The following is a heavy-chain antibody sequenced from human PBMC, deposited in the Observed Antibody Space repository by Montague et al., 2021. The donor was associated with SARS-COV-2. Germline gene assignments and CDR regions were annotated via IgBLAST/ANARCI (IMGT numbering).Heavy chain of an antibody. Sequence: STNYIYYAESLKGRFAISRDNAKNSLFLQMTSLRTDDTAVYYCARDMQRWLEGPVDSWGQGTLV. J-gene: IGHJ4*02. CDR3: ARDMQRWLEGPVDS. V-gene: IGHV3-21*01. CDR2: STNYI. D-gene: IGHD6-19*01.